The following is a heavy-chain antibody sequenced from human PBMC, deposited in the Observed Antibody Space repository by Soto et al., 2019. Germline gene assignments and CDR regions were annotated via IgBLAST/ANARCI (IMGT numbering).Heavy chain of an antibody. J-gene: IGHJ4*02. CDR1: GFTLKSYV. Sequence: EVQLLESGGGLVQPGESLRVSCVASGFTLKSYVMSWVRQAPGKGLEWVSAISGGSDGSYHADSVKGRFTISRDNTKNTLYLQMDSLRAEDTAVYYCVKGSRSSRPYYFDYWGQGTPVTVSS. CDR2: ISGGSDGS. CDR3: VKGSRSSRPYYFDY. V-gene: IGHV3-23*01. D-gene: IGHD6-13*01.